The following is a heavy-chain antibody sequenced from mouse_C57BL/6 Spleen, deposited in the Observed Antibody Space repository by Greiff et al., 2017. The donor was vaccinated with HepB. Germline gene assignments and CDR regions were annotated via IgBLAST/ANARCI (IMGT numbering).Heavy chain of an antibody. CDR1: GYTFTSYW. V-gene: IGHV1-52*01. CDR2: IDPSDSET. CDR3: ARTDSSGYDY. D-gene: IGHD3-2*02. J-gene: IGHJ2*01. Sequence: QVQLQQPGAELVRPGSSVKLSCKASGYTFTSYWMHWVKQSPIQGLEWIGNIDPSDSETHYNQKFKDKATLTVDKSSSTAYMQLSSLTSEDSAVYYCARTDSSGYDYWGQGTTLTVSS.